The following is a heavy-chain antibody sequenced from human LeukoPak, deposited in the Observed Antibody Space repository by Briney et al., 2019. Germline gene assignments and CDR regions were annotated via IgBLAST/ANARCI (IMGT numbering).Heavy chain of an antibody. D-gene: IGHD3-10*01. CDR1: GFTFDDYA. Sequence: PDRSLRLSCAASGFTFDDYAMHWVRQAPGKGLEWVSGISWNSGSIGYADSVKGRFTISRDNAKNSLYLQMNSLRAEDTALYYCAKDIGVRGVIFRNWFDPWGQGTLVTVSS. CDR3: AKDIGVRGVIFRNWFDP. CDR2: ISWNSGSI. V-gene: IGHV3-9*01. J-gene: IGHJ5*02.